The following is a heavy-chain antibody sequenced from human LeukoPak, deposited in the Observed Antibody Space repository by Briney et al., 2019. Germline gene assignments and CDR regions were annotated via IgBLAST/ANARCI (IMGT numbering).Heavy chain of an antibody. D-gene: IGHD6-6*01. Sequence: SETLSLTCAVYGGSFSGYYWSWIRQPPGKGLECNGEINHSGSTYYNPSLKSRVTISVDTSKNQFSLKLSSVTAADTAVYYCARLRNRPPAYMDVWGKGTTVTVSS. CDR1: GGSFSGYY. CDR2: INHSGST. V-gene: IGHV4-34*01. J-gene: IGHJ6*03. CDR3: ARLRNRPPAYMDV.